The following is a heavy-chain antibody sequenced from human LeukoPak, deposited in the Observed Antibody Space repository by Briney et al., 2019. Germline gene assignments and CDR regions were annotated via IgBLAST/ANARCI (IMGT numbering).Heavy chain of an antibody. CDR3: FPQYCDGGSCYLNWFDP. Sequence: PGGSLRLPCAASGFTFSSYAMSWVRQAPGKGLEWVSTISGSGSSTYYADSVKGRFTISRDNSKNTVYLQMNSLRAEETAVYYSFPQYCDGGSCYLNWFDPWGQGTLVTVSS. CDR1: GFTFSSYA. J-gene: IGHJ5*02. CDR2: ISGSGSST. V-gene: IGHV3-23*01. D-gene: IGHD2-15*01.